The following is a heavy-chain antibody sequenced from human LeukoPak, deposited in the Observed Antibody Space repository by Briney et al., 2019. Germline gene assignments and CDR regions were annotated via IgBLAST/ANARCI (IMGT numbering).Heavy chain of an antibody. CDR1: GFTFSDYY. CDR3: ARCIGREGYYYGMDV. CDR2: ISSSGSTI. D-gene: IGHD2-15*01. Sequence: PGGSLRLSCAGSGFTFSDYYTSWIRQAPGKGLERVSYISSSGSTIYYADSVKGRFTISRDNAKNSLYLQMNSLRAEDTAVYYCARCIGREGYYYGMDVWGQGTTVTVSS. V-gene: IGHV3-11*01. J-gene: IGHJ6*02.